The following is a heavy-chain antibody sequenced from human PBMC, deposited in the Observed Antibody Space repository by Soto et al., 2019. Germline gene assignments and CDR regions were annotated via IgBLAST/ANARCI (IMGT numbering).Heavy chain of an antibody. CDR3: ARGPDHAKAGY. CDR1: GASISSGLYY. J-gene: IGHJ4*02. CDR2: IHYSGIL. V-gene: IGHV4-31*03. Sequence: QVQLQESGPGLVKPSQTLSLTCTVSGASISSGLYYWNWIRHIPGKGLEWIGCIHYSGILYYNPSCHSRLIISVDTSDNQFSLKLTSVTAADTAVYYCARGPDHAKAGYWGQGILVTVSS. D-gene: IGHD6-19*01.